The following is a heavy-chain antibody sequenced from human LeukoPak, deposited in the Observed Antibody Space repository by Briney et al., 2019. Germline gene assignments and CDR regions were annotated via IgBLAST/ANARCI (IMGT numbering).Heavy chain of an antibody. V-gene: IGHV3-74*01. CDR3: ARATRSSGWYYSFDY. CDR2: INVDGSGA. Sequence: SGGSLRLSCAASGFTVSSNYMSWVRQAPGKGLEWVSHINVDGSGATYADSVKGRFTISRDNAKNTLYLHMNSLRAEDTAVYYCARATRSSGWYYSFDYWGQGTLVTVSS. CDR1: GFTVSSNY. D-gene: IGHD6-19*01. J-gene: IGHJ4*02.